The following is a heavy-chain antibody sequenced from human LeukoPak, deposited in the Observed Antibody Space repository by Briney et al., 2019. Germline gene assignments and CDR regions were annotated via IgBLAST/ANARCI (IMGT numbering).Heavy chain of an antibody. CDR3: AGGPPNWGYDY. V-gene: IGHV1-8*01. CDR2: MSPNSGDT. CDR1: GYTFTSYD. D-gene: IGHD7-27*01. J-gene: IGHJ4*02. Sequence: GASVKVSCKASGYTFTSYDFNWVRQATGQRPEWMGWMSPNSGDTGYAQKFQDRVTMTRNTSISTAYMELSSLRSDDTAVYYCAGGPPNWGYDYWGPRTLVTVSS.